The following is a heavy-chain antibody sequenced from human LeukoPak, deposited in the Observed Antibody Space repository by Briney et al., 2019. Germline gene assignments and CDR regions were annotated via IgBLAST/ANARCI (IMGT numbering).Heavy chain of an antibody. CDR1: GFTVSSNY. CDR3: ARHDHTDLWYYYFDP. J-gene: IGHJ5*02. Sequence: GGSLRLSCAASGFTVSSNYMSWVRQAPGKGLEWVSVIYSGGSTYYADSVKGRFTISRDNSKNTLYLQMNSLRAEDTAVYYCARHDHTDLWYYYFDPWGQGALVTVSS. CDR2: IYSGGST. V-gene: IGHV3-66*04. D-gene: IGHD3-10*01.